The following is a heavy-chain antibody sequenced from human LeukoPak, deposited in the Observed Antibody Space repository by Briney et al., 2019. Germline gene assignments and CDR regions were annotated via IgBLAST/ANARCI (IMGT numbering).Heavy chain of an antibody. CDR3: AKRGSGEDY. D-gene: IGHD6-19*01. Sequence: GGSLRLSCAASGFTFSNYAMSWVRQAPGKGLDWVSTISPSDSSTYYAGSVKGRFTISRDNSKNTLYLQMNSLRAEDTAVYYCAKRGSGEDYWGQGTLVTVSS. CDR2: ISPSDSST. V-gene: IGHV3-23*01. J-gene: IGHJ4*02. CDR1: GFTFSNYA.